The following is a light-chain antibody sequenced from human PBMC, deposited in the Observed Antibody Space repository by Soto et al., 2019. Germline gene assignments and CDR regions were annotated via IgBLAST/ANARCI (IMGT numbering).Light chain of an antibody. CDR1: QSISSTY. Sequence: EIVLTQSPGILSLSPGERATLSCRASQSISSTYLAWYQQKPGQAPRLLIYGASSRATGIPDRFSGSGSGIEFTLTISRLEPEDFAVFYCQQYGSSPRTFGQGTKVEIK. V-gene: IGKV3-20*01. J-gene: IGKJ1*01. CDR2: GAS. CDR3: QQYGSSPRT.